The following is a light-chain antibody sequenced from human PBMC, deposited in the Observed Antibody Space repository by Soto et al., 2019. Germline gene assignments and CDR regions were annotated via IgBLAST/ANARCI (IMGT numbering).Light chain of an antibody. CDR2: DTS. Sequence: EVVLTQSPTTLSLSPGGRATLSCRASEDVDIYLAWYQQRPGQAPRLLIYDTSKRATGIPARFTGTGSGTDFTLTISSLEPEDFAVYYCQQRFSWPPWTFGQGTKVEIK. J-gene: IGKJ1*01. CDR1: EDVDIY. CDR3: QQRFSWPPWT. V-gene: IGKV3-11*01.